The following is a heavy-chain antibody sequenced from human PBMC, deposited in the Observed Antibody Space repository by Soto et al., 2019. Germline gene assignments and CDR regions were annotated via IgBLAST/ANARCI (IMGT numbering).Heavy chain of an antibody. CDR2: ISYDGSNK. D-gene: IGHD6-6*01. J-gene: IGHJ4*02. V-gene: IGHV3-30*18. Sequence: LGGSLRLSCAASGFTFSSYGMHWVRQAPGKGLEWVAVISYDGSNKYYADSVKGRFTISRDNSKNTLYLQMNSLRAEDTAVYYCAKDWGTLVPPEYYFDYWGQGTLVTVSS. CDR3: AKDWGTLVPPEYYFDY. CDR1: GFTFSSYG.